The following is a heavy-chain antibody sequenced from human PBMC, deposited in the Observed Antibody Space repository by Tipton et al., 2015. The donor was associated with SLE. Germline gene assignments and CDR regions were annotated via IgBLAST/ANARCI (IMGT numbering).Heavy chain of an antibody. D-gene: IGHD6-13*01. CDR2: IRTKTYDGTT. J-gene: IGHJ4*02. V-gene: IGHV3-49*02. CDR3: ARCAPQSGGVAGCPGSSFGY. Sequence: WIRQPPGKGLEWIAFIRTKTYDGTTEYAASVKGRFTISRDDSKSIAYLQMNSLETEYTAVYYFARCAPQSGGVAGCPGSSFGYWGQGTLVSVSS.